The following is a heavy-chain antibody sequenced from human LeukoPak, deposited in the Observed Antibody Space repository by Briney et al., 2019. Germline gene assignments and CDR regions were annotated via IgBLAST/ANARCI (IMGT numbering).Heavy chain of an antibody. V-gene: IGHV3-23*01. CDR1: GFTFNNYA. Sequence: GGSLRLSCAASGFTFNNYAMSWVRQAPGKGLEWVSGISGSGGRTYYADSVKGRFTISRDNSKNTLYLQMNSLRDEDTAVYYCARDPGTVGYYFDLWGQGTLVTVSS. CDR3: ARDPGTVGYYFDL. D-gene: IGHD4-11*01. CDR2: ISGSGGRT. J-gene: IGHJ4*02.